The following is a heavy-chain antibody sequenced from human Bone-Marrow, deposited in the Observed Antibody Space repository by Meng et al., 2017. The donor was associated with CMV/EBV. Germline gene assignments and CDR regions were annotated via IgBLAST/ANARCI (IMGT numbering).Heavy chain of an antibody. Sequence: ASVKVSCKASGYTFTSYGISWVRQAPGQGLEWMGWISAYNGNTNYAQKLQGRVTMTTDTSTSTAYMELRSLRSDDTDVYYCARDSRFLEWLLIDYWGQGTLVTVSS. CDR3: ARDSRFLEWLLIDY. D-gene: IGHD3-3*01. V-gene: IGHV1-18*01. CDR1: GYTFTSYG. CDR2: ISAYNGNT. J-gene: IGHJ4*02.